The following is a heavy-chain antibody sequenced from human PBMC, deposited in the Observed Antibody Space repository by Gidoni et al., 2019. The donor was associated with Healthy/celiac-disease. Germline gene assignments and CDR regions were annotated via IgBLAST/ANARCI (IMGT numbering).Heavy chain of an antibody. CDR1: GFTFSSYS. J-gene: IGHJ5*02. CDR2: ISSSSSYI. Sequence: EVQLVESGGGLVKPGGSLRLSCAASGFTFSSYSMNWVRQAPGKGMGGVSSISSSSSYIYYADSVKGRFTISRDNAKNSLYLQMNSLRAEDTAVYYCAREGPMVRGVIITDNWFDPWGQGTLVTVSS. D-gene: IGHD3-10*01. CDR3: AREGPMVRGVIITDNWFDP. V-gene: IGHV3-21*01.